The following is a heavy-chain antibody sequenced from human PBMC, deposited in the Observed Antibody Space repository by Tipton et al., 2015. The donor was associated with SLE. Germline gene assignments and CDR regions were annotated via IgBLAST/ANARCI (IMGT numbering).Heavy chain of an antibody. CDR1: GGSISSGYY. CDR3: ARAADMDV. Sequence: TLSLTCTVSGGSISSGYYWGWIRQPPGKGLEWIGSIYHSGSTHYNPSLKSRVTISVDTSKNQFSLKLSSVTAADTAVYYCARAADMDVWGQGTTVTVSS. CDR2: IYHSGST. J-gene: IGHJ6*02. V-gene: IGHV4-38-2*02.